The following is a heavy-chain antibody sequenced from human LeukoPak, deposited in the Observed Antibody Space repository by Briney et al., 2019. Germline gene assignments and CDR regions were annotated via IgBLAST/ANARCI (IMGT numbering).Heavy chain of an antibody. V-gene: IGHV3-48*02. CDR2: ITTSGGTI. D-gene: IGHD1-26*01. CDR1: GFTFSSYN. CDR3: ARRIVGAFPFDY. Sequence: GGSLRLSCAATGFTFSSYNMNWVRQAPGKGLEWISYITTSGGTIYYADSVKGRFTISRDNAKNSLYLQMNSLRDEDTAVYYCARRIVGAFPFDYWGQGTLVTVSS. J-gene: IGHJ4*02.